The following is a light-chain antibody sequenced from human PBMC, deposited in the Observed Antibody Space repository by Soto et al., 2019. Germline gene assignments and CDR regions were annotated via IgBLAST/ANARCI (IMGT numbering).Light chain of an antibody. CDR2: SNN. J-gene: IGLJ2*01. CDR3: EAWDDSLNGRGV. CDR1: SSNIGSNT. Sequence: QPVLTQPPSASGTPGQRVTISCSGSSSNIGSNTVNWYQQLPGAAPKLLIYSNNQRPSGVPDRFSGSKSGTSASLAISGLQSEDEADYYCEAWDDSLNGRGVFGGGTQLTVL. V-gene: IGLV1-44*01.